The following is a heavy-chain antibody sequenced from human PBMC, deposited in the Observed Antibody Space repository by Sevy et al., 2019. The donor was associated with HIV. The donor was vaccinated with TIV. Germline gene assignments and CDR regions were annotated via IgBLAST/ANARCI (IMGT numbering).Heavy chain of an antibody. CDR2: ISYDGRNK. CDR3: ARGPVPIAAAGTYFDY. Sequence: GGSLRLSCAASGFTFSSYAMYWVRQAPGKGLEWVAVISYDGRNKYYADSVKGRFHISRDNSKNTMYLQMNSLRAEDTAMYYCARGPVPIAAAGTYFDYWGQATLVTVSS. J-gene: IGHJ4*02. D-gene: IGHD6-13*01. V-gene: IGHV3-30*04. CDR1: GFTFSSYA.